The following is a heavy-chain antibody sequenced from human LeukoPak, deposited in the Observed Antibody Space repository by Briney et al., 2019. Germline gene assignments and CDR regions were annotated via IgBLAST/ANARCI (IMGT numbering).Heavy chain of an antibody. CDR2: TYYRSKWYN. Sequence: SQTLSLTCAISGDSVSSNSGTWNWIRQSPSRGLEWPGRTYYRSKWYNDYAVSVKSRITINPDTSKNHFSLQLNSVTPDDTAVYYCARGKSKRLDVWGQGTTVTVSS. CDR3: ARGKSKRLDV. V-gene: IGHV6-1*01. D-gene: IGHD5/OR15-5a*01. J-gene: IGHJ6*02. CDR1: GDSVSSNSGT.